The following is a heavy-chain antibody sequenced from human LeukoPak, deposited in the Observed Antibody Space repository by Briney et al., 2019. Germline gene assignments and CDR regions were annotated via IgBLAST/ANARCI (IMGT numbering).Heavy chain of an antibody. CDR2: IYYHENT. CDR1: GGSISSSSDY. CDR3: ARGRFILRFLEWLSIRAFDI. J-gene: IGHJ3*02. D-gene: IGHD3-3*01. V-gene: IGHV4-39*01. Sequence: PSETLSLTCTVSGGSISSSSDYWGWIRQAPGKGLEWIGSIYYHENTYYNSSLKSRVTISVDTSKNQFSLKLNSVTAADTAVYYCARGRFILRFLEWLSIRAFDIWGQGTMVTVSS.